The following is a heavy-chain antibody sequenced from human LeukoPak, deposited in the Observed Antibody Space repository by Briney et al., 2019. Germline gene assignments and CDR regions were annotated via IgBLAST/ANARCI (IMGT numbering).Heavy chain of an antibody. CDR3: VRDGGGAEDY. CDR1: GFTFSSYS. Sequence: GGSLRLSCAASGFTFSSYSMNWVRQAPGKGLEWVANTKQDGSEKNSVDSVKGRFTISRDNAKNSLYLQMNSLRAEDTAVYYCVRDGGGAEDYWGQGTLVTVSS. J-gene: IGHJ4*02. D-gene: IGHD3-16*01. V-gene: IGHV3-7*01. CDR2: TKQDGSEK.